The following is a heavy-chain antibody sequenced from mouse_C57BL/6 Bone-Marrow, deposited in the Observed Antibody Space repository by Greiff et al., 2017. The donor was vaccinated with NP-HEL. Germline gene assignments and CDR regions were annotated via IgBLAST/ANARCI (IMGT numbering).Heavy chain of an antibody. J-gene: IGHJ4*01. Sequence: EVKLMESGGGLVKPGGSLKLSCAASGFTFSDYGMHWVRQAPEKGLEWVAYISSGSSTIYYADTVKGRFTISRDNAKNTLFLQMTSLRSEDTAMYYCAKYYGSSYAYYAMDYWGQGTSVTVSS. V-gene: IGHV5-17*01. CDR3: AKYYGSSYAYYAMDY. CDR2: ISSGSSTI. CDR1: GFTFSDYG. D-gene: IGHD1-1*01.